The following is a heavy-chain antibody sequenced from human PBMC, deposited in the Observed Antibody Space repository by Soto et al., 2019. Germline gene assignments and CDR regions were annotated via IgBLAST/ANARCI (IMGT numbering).Heavy chain of an antibody. V-gene: IGHV3-9*01. D-gene: IGHD2-15*01. CDR2: VSWNSGAE. Sequence: EVQLVESGGGLVQPGRSLRLSCAASGFTFDDYAMHWVRQVPGKGLEWVSGVSWNSGAEGYADSVKGRFTISRDNAKNSMYLQMNSLRSEDTALYYCAKDPVYCRDRSCSGVGAFDIWGQGTMVTVSS. J-gene: IGHJ3*02. CDR3: AKDPVYCRDRSCSGVGAFDI. CDR1: GFTFDDYA.